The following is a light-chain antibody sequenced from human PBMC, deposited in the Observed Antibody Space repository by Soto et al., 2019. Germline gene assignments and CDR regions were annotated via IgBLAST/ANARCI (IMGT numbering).Light chain of an antibody. J-gene: IGKJ3*01. CDR2: AAS. V-gene: IGKV1-39*01. CDR1: QTVIKY. CDR3: KQSYSTLFT. Sequence: DIQMTQSPSSLSASVGDRVTITCRASQTVIKYLNWYQQKPGRAPNLLIYAASRLQSGVPSRFSASGSGTEFTLTISSLQPEDFATYYCKQSYSTLFTFGPGTKVEIK.